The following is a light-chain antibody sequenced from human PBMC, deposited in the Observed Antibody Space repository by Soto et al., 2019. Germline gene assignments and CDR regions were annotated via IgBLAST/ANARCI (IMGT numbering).Light chain of an antibody. CDR3: SSYTSNTTPLV. J-gene: IGLJ1*01. Sequence: QSALTQPASVSGSPGQSITISCTGTSSDVGNYIYVSWYQQHPGKAPKLLIYEVRNRPSGVSNRFSGSKSGNTASLTVSGLQVEDEADYYCSSYTSNTTPLVFGTGTKLTVL. CDR1: SSDVGNYIY. CDR2: EVR. V-gene: IGLV2-14*01.